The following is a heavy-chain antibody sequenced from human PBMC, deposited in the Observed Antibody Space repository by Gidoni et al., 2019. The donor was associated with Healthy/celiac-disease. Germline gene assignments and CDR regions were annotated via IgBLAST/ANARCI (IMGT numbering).Heavy chain of an antibody. D-gene: IGHD3-22*01. J-gene: IGHJ4*02. V-gene: IGHV3-49*05. CDR2: SRSKAYGGTT. CDR1: GFTWGVDA. CDR3: TRYLGYYDSSGYYRHLVYFDY. Sequence: EGQLVESGGGGVTPVRPLRLFCPASGFTWGVDALRGFRRAPGKGLEWLGFSRSKAYGGTTEYAASVQGRFPISRDDSKSIAYMQMNRLKTEDTAVYYCTRYLGYYDSSGYYRHLVYFDYWGQGTLVTVSS.